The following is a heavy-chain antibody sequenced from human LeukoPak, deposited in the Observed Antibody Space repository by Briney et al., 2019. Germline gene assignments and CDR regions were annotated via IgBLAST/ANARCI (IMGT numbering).Heavy chain of an antibody. D-gene: IGHD2-21*02. CDR2: IYYSGST. Sequence: PSETLSLNGTVSGGSISSSSYYWGWTRQPPGKGLEWIGSIYYSGSTYYNPSLKSRVTISVDTSKNQFSLKLSSVTAADTAVYYCARPGQRDYYFDYWGQGTLVTVSS. J-gene: IGHJ4*02. CDR1: GGSISSSSYY. CDR3: ARPGQRDYYFDY. V-gene: IGHV4-39*01.